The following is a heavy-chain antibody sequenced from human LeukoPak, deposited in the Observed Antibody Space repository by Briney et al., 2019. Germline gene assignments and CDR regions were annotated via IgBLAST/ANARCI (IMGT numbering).Heavy chain of an antibody. V-gene: IGHV4-34*01. CDR2: INHSGST. Sequence: SETLSLTSAVYGGSFSGYYWSWIRQPPGKGLEWIGEINHSGSTNYNPSLKSRVTISVDTSKNQFSLKLSSVTAADAAVYYCARERGYCGGDCYSSPRRDYWGQGTLVTVSS. CDR1: GGSFSGYY. D-gene: IGHD2-21*02. J-gene: IGHJ4*02. CDR3: ARERGYCGGDCYSSPRRDY.